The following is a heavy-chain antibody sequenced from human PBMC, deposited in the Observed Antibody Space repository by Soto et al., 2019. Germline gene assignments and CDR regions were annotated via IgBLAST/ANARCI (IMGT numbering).Heavy chain of an antibody. V-gene: IGHV3-30*18. CDR3: AKDEVLVEVVARDYYGMDV. CDR1: GFTISSHG. J-gene: IGHJ6*02. D-gene: IGHD2-15*01. Sequence: GGPKRPPSASAGFTISSHGMLWVRQDPGKGLEWVALILYDGKKNYYADSAKGRFTISRDNSKNTLYLQMNSLRAEDTAVYYCAKDEVLVEVVARDYYGMDVWGQGTTVTVSS. CDR2: ILYDGKKN.